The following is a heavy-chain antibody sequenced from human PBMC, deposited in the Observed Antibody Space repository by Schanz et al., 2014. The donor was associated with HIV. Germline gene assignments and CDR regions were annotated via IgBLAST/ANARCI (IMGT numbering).Heavy chain of an antibody. D-gene: IGHD4-17*01. CDR3: YGDESGY. CDR2: ISYDGNDK. CDR1: GFTFSSYA. Sequence: QVQLVESGGGVVQPGRSLRLSCAASGFTFSSYALHWVRQAPGKGLEWVALISYDGNDKYYADSVKGRFTISRDNSKNTLYLQMNSLRAEDTAVYYCYGDESGYWGQGTLVTVSS. J-gene: IGHJ4*02. V-gene: IGHV3-30*03.